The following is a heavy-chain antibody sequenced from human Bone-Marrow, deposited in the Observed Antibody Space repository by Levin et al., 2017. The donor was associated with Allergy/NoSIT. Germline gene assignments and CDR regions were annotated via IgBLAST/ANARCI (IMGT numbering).Heavy chain of an antibody. V-gene: IGHV3-33*01. Sequence: GGSLRLSCTTSGFTFSACAMHWVRQAPGKGLEWVALIWSDGTNERYAESVRGRFTISRDNSENTLYLQMSGLTADDTAMYYCVRAYGLGNYLVDYWGQGTLVTVSS. J-gene: IGHJ4*02. D-gene: IGHD3-10*01. CDR1: GFTFSACA. CDR2: IWSDGTNE. CDR3: VRAYGLGNYLVDY.